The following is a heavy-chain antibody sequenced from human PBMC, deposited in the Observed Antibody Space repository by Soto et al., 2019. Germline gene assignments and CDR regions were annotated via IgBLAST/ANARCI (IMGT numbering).Heavy chain of an antibody. CDR1: GFTFSSYG. J-gene: IGHJ5*02. CDR3: ARDHPEEDWFAP. CDR2: IWYDGSNK. Sequence: QVQLVESGGGVVQPGRSLRLSCAASGFTFSSYGMHWVRQAPGKGLEWVAVIWYDGSNKYYADSVKGRFTISRDNSKNTLYLQMNSLRAEDTAVYYCARDHPEEDWFAPWGQETLVTVSS. V-gene: IGHV3-33*01.